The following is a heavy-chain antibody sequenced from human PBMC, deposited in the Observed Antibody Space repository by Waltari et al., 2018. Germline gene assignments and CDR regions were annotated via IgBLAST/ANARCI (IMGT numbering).Heavy chain of an antibody. D-gene: IGHD2-15*01. Sequence: EVQVVQSGAEVKKPGATVKISCKASGYTFTDFYIHWLQLAPGKGLEWMGRVNTEDGETTYAMNFRDRITMTADTSTNTAYMELSSLRSADTAVYYCVVGGYCSPSICPWDYWGQGTLVTVSS. V-gene: IGHV1-69-2*01. J-gene: IGHJ4*02. CDR2: VNTEDGET. CDR3: VVGGYCSPSICPWDY. CDR1: GYTFTDFY.